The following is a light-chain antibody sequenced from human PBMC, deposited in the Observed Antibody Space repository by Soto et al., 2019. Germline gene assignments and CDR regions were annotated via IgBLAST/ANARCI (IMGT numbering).Light chain of an antibody. Sequence: QSVLTQPPSVSGSPGQSVTISCTGISSDVGSSNGVSWYQQPPGTAPKLMIYDVSNRPSGVPDRFSGSKSGNTASLTISGLQAEDEADYYCSSYTSSSTYVFGTGTKLTVL. CDR1: SSDVGSSNG. CDR3: SSYTSSSTYV. CDR2: DVS. V-gene: IGLV2-18*02. J-gene: IGLJ1*01.